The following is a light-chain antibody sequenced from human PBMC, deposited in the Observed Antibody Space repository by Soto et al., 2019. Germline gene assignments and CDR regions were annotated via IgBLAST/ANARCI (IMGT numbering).Light chain of an antibody. J-gene: IGKJ2*01. CDR1: QTISSW. CDR2: KAS. V-gene: IGKV1-5*03. CDR3: QQYHRLPYT. Sequence: DIQMTQSPSTLSGSVGDRVTITCRASQTISSWLAWYQQKPGKAPKLLIYKASTLKSGVPSRFSGSGSGTEFTLTISSLQPDDFAVYYCQQYHRLPYTFGQGTKLEIK.